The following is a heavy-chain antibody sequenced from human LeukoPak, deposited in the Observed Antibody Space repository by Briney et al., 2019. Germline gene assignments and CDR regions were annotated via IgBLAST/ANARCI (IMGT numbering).Heavy chain of an antibody. CDR1: GFTFSSYN. Sequence: GGSLRLSCAASGFTFSSYNMNWVRQAPGKGLEWVGRTRKRGNSYTTEYAASVKGRFTISRDDSKNSLFLQMNSLKAEDTAVYYCTREPVAGTGRDCWGQGTLVTVSS. D-gene: IGHD6-19*01. CDR2: TRKRGNSYTT. CDR3: TREPVAGTGRDC. J-gene: IGHJ4*02. V-gene: IGHV3-72*01.